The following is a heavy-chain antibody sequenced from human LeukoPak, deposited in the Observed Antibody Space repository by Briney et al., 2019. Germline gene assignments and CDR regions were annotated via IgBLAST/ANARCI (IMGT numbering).Heavy chain of an antibody. J-gene: IGHJ4*02. CDR3: ARYGYDNGGYYFDY. Sequence: SETLPLTCSVSGGSISSYYWSWIRQPPGKGLEWIGYIYYTGSTNYNPSLKSRVTISVDTSKNQFSLKLSSVTAADAAVYYCARYGYDNGGYYFDYWGQGTLVTVSS. CDR1: GGSISSYY. CDR2: IYYTGST. V-gene: IGHV4-59*01. D-gene: IGHD3-22*01.